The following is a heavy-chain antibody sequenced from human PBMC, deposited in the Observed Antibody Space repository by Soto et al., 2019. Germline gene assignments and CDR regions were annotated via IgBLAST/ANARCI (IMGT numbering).Heavy chain of an antibody. D-gene: IGHD5-12*01. CDR3: XXXRGHSGDDHYXXXXXDV. V-gene: IGHV1-69*01. J-gene: IGHJ6*02. Sequence: QVQLVQSGAEVKKPGSSVKVSCKASGGTFNNYPITWVRQAPGEGLEWMGGSIPIFGTANYAQKFQGRVTXSXDESTSTAYMXXXXXRSEDTAXXXXXXXRGHSGDDHYXXXXXDVWGQG. CDR2: SIPIFGTA. CDR1: GGTFNNYP.